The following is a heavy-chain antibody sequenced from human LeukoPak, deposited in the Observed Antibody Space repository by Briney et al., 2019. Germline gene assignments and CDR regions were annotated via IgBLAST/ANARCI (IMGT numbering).Heavy chain of an antibody. Sequence: GGSLRLSCAASGFTFSSYWMSWVRQAPGKGLEWVANIKQHGSEKNYVDSVKGRFTISRDNAKNSLYLQMNSLRAEDTAVYYCARDNYYDSSGFLFHNYWGQGTLVTVSS. CDR2: IKQHGSEK. J-gene: IGHJ4*02. CDR1: GFTFSSYW. V-gene: IGHV3-7*01. D-gene: IGHD3-22*01. CDR3: ARDNYYDSSGFLFHNY.